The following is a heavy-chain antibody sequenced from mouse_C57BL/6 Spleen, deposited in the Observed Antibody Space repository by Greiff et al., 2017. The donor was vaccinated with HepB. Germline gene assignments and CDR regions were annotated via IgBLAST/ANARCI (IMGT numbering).Heavy chain of an antibody. D-gene: IGHD1-1*01. Sequence: VQLQQPGAELVKPGASVKLSCKASGYTFTSYWMHWVKQRPGQGLEWIGMIHPNSGSTNYNEKFKSKATLTVDKSSSTAYMQLSSLTSEDSAVYYWAKGGTYYYCSSRFDHWAQGTTRPGSS. J-gene: IGHJ2*01. CDR2: IHPNSGST. V-gene: IGHV1-64*01. CDR3: AKGGTYYYCSSRFDH. CDR1: GYTFTSYW.